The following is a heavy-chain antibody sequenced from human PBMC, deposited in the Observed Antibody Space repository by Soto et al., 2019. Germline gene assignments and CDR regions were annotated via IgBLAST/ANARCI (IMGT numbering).Heavy chain of an antibody. J-gene: IGHJ4*02. CDR3: ARAPIAAGGTALGY. V-gene: IGHV4-34*01. Sequence: QVQLQQCGAGLLKPSETLSLTCAVYGGSFSGYYWSWIRQPPGKGLEWIGEINHSGSTNYNPSLKSRVTISVETSKNQCALKLSSVTAADTAVYYCARAPIAAGGTALGYWGQGTLVSVSP. CDR1: GGSFSGYY. CDR2: INHSGST. D-gene: IGHD6-13*01.